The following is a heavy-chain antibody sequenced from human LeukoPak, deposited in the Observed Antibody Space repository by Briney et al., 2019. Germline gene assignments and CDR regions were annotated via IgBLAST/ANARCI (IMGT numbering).Heavy chain of an antibody. Sequence: YWXXXVRQVPGKGLVWXSRISPDGSTTGYADSVKGRFTASRDNARNTLYLQINSLRAEDSAVYYCTRDRTTITLFELWGQGTLVTVSS. CDR3: TRDRTTITLFEL. D-gene: IGHD4-11*01. V-gene: IGHV3-74*01. J-gene: IGHJ4*02. CDR2: ISPDGSTT. CDR1: YW.